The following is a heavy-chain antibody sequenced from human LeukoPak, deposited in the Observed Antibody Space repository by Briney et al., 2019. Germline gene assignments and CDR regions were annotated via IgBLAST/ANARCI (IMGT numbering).Heavy chain of an antibody. D-gene: IGHD1-26*01. CDR2: IYPGDSDT. CDR3: ARHSSSGGANGKAFDI. J-gene: IGHJ3*02. CDR1: GYSFTSYW. Sequence: LGESLKISCKGSGYSFTSYWIGWVRQMPGKGLEWMGIIYPGDSDTRYSPSLQGQVTISADKSISTAYLQWSSLKASDTAMYYCARHSSSGGANGKAFDIWGQGTMVTVSS. V-gene: IGHV5-51*01.